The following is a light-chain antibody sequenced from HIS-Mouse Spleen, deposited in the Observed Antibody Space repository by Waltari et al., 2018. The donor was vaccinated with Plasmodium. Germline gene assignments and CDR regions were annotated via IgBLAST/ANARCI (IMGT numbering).Light chain of an antibody. CDR1: AFPKKY. Sequence: SYELTQPPSVSVSPGHTARITCSGDAFPKKYAYWYQQKSGQAPVLVIYEDSKRPPGIPERFSGSSSGTMATLTISGAQVEDEADYYCYSTDSSGNHRVFGGGTKLTVL. CDR2: EDS. J-gene: IGLJ3*02. CDR3: YSTDSSGNHRV. V-gene: IGLV3-10*01.